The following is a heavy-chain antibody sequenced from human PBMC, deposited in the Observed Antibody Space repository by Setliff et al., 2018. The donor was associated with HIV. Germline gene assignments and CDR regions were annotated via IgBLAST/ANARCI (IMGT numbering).Heavy chain of an antibody. V-gene: IGHV3-48*01. J-gene: IGHJ6*03. CDR1: GFTFSSYS. D-gene: IGHD3-9*01. CDR3: ARDSSRGYLDRLSLKYYYSYYIDV. CDR2: ISSSDTTI. Sequence: PGGSLRLSCAASGFTFSSYSMNWVRQTPGKGLEWVSYISSSDTTIYYADSVKGRFTISRDNAKNSLYLQMSSLRAEDTAVYYCARDSSRGYLDRLSLKYYYSYYIDVWGKGTTVTVS.